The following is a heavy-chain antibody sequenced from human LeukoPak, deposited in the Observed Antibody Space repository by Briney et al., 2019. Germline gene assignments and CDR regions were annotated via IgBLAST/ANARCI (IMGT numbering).Heavy chain of an antibody. V-gene: IGHV4-59*08. CDR1: GDSISSDY. Sequence: SETLSLTCAVSGDSISSDYWSWIRQPPGKGLEWIGYIYYTGSTNYNPSLKSRVTISVDTSKNQFSLKLSSVTASDTAVYYCATSPVTTWWFDPWGQGTLVTVSS. J-gene: IGHJ5*02. D-gene: IGHD4-17*01. CDR3: ATSPVTTWWFDP. CDR2: IYYTGST.